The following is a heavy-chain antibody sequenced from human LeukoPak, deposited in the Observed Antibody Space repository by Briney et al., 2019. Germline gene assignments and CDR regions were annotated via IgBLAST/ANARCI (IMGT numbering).Heavy chain of an antibody. Sequence: GGSLRLSCAASGFTFSNYTMHWVRQAPGKGLEWVTVISYDGNDEYYADSVKGRFTISRDNAKNSLYLQMNSLRAEDTAVYYCARDSRAYCGGDCYPKIWGQGTMVTVSS. D-gene: IGHD2-21*02. CDR1: GFTFSNYT. CDR2: ISYDGNDE. CDR3: ARDSRAYCGGDCYPKI. J-gene: IGHJ3*02. V-gene: IGHV3-30*04.